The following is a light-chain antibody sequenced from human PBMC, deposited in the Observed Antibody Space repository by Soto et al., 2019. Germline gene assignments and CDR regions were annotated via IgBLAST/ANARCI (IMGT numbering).Light chain of an antibody. J-gene: IGKJ3*01. CDR2: AAS. Sequence: DIQLTQSPSFLSASVGDRVTITCRASQGISSYLAWYQQKPGKAPKLLIYAASTLQSGVPSRFSGNGSGTEYTVTLSSLQPEDLATNYCQQLNSYLFAFGPGTKVDIK. V-gene: IGKV1-9*01. CDR1: QGISSY. CDR3: QQLNSYLFA.